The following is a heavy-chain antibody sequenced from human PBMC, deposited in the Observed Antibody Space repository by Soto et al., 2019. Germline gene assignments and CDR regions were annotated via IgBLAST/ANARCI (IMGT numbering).Heavy chain of an antibody. J-gene: IGHJ4*02. CDR1: GFTFFTSA. CDR2: IVVGSGNT. D-gene: IGHD2-21*02. Sequence: GASVEVSCKASGFTFFTSAVQWVRQARGQGLEWIGWIVVGSGNTNYAQKFQERVTITRDMSTNTAYMELTSLRSEDTAVYYCAADPYCGGDCYFDYWGQGIMVTVSS. V-gene: IGHV1-58*01. CDR3: AADPYCGGDCYFDY.